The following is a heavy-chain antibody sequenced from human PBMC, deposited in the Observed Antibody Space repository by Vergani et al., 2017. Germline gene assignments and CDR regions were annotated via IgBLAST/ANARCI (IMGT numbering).Heavy chain of an antibody. CDR2: IYSGGST. J-gene: IGHJ4*02. D-gene: IGHD3-22*01. V-gene: IGHV3-66*02. CDR3: ARGEYYYDSRYFDY. CDR1: GFTVSSNY. Sequence: VQLVESGGGVVQPGGSLRLSCAASGFTVSSNYMSWVRQAPGKGLEWVSVIYSGGSTYYADSVKGRFTISRDNSKNTLYLQMNSLRAEDTAVYYCARGEYYYDSRYFDYWGQGTLVTVSS.